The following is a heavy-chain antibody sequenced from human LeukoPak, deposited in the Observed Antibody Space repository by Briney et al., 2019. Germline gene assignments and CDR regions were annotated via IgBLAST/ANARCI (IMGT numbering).Heavy chain of an antibody. V-gene: IGHV3-23*01. Sequence: GGSLRLSCAASGFTFSSYAMSWVRQAPGKGLEWVSAISGSGGSTYYADSVKGRFSISRDNSKNTLYLQMNSLRAEDTAVYYCAGGMATIGRVEDYWGQGTLVTVSS. CDR2: ISGSGGST. D-gene: IGHD5-24*01. CDR1: GFTFSSYA. CDR3: AGGMATIGRVEDY. J-gene: IGHJ4*02.